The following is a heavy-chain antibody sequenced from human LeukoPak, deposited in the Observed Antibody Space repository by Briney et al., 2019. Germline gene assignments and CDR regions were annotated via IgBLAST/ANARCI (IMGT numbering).Heavy chain of an antibody. CDR2: IYYSGST. J-gene: IGHJ4*02. V-gene: IGHV4-59*08. CDR1: GGSISSYY. D-gene: IGHD5-24*01. Sequence: PSETLSLTCTVSGGSISSYYWSWIRQPPGKGLEWIGYIYYSGSTNYNPSLKSRVTISVDTSKNQFSLKLSSVTAADTAVYYCARGTVEMAPFDYWGQGTLVTVSS. CDR3: ARGTVEMAPFDY.